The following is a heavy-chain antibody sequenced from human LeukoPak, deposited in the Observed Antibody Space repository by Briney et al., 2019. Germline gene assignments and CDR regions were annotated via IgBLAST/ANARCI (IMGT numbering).Heavy chain of an antibody. V-gene: IGHV4-61*02. CDR2: IYTSGST. J-gene: IGHJ6*03. CDR1: GGSISSCSYY. CDR3: AGDTDLASYYYYMDV. Sequence: SETLSLTCTVSGGSISSCSYYWSWIRQPGGKGLEWIVRIYTSGSTNYNPSLKSRVTISVDTSKNQFSLKLSSVTAADTAVYYCAGDTDLASYYYYMDVWGKGTTVTVSS.